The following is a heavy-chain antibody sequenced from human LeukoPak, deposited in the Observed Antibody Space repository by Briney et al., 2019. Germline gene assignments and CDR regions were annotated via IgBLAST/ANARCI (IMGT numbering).Heavy chain of an antibody. V-gene: IGHV1-18*01. Sequence: GASVKVSCKASGYTFTSYGISWVRQAPGQGLEWMGWISAYNGNTNYAQKLQGRVTMTTDTSTSTAYMELRSLRSDDTAVYYCARTTSEVVPAAAFDYWGQGTLVTVSS. CDR3: ARTTSEVVPAAAFDY. CDR1: GYTFTSYG. CDR2: ISAYNGNT. J-gene: IGHJ4*02. D-gene: IGHD2-2*01.